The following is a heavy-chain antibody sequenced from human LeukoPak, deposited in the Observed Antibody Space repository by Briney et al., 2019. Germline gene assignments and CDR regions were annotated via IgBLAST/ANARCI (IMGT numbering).Heavy chain of an antibody. Sequence: GGSLRLSCAASGFTFSAYWMAWVRQAPGKGREWVANMKQDGREKHYVDSVKGRFTISRDNARNSLYLQMNSLRAEDSAVYYCARDDVGALDYWGQGTLVTVSS. CDR3: ARDDVGALDY. CDR1: GFTFSAYW. D-gene: IGHD3-16*01. V-gene: IGHV3-7*01. CDR2: MKQDGREK. J-gene: IGHJ4*02.